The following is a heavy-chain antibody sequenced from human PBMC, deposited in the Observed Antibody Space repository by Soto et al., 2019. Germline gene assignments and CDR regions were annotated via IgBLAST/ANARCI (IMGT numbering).Heavy chain of an antibody. CDR3: ARGRGGNSGY. D-gene: IGHD2-21*02. CDR1: GGSFSGYY. Sequence: SETLSLTCAVYGGSFSGYYWSWIRQPPGKGLEWIGEINHSGSTNYNPSLKSRVTISVDTSKNQFSLKLSSVTAADTAVYYCARGRGGNSGYWGQGTPVTVSS. J-gene: IGHJ4*02. CDR2: INHSGST. V-gene: IGHV4-34*01.